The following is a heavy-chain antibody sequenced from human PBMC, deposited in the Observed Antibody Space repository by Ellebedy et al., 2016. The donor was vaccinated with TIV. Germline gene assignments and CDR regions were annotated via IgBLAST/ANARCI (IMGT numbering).Heavy chain of an antibody. D-gene: IGHD2-2*01. J-gene: IGHJ1*01. V-gene: IGHV1-46*01. CDR1: GHSYTSHY. CDR2: ITPSDGGT. CDR3: VRVDGYASSQTL. Sequence: APVKVSCXAIGHSYTSHYVHWVRQAPGQGLEWMGTITPSDGGTTFAQRFQDRLTMTRDTSTDTVYMDLRSLISEDTATYYCVRVDGYASSQTLWGQGTAVTVSS.